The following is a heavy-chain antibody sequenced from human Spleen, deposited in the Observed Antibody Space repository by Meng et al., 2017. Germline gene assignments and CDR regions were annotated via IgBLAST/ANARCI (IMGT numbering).Heavy chain of an antibody. CDR3: ARDPAAAGMVVDY. Sequence: ASVKVSCKASGYTFTGYYMHWVRQAPGQGLEWRGRINPNSGGTNYAQKFQGRVTMTRDTSISTAYMELSRLSSDDTAVYYCARDPAAAGMVVDYWGQGTLVTVSS. CDR1: GYTFTGYY. J-gene: IGHJ4*02. V-gene: IGHV1-2*06. D-gene: IGHD6-13*01. CDR2: INPNSGGT.